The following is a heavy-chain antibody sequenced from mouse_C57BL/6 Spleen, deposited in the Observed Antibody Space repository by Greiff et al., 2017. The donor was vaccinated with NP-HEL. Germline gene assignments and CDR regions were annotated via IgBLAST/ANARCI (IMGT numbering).Heavy chain of an antibody. J-gene: IGHJ3*01. CDR1: GFTFSDYG. V-gene: IGHV5-17*01. CDR2: ISSGSSTI. D-gene: IGHD2-3*01. Sequence: EVMLVESGGGLVKPGGSLKLSCAASGFTFSDYGMHWVRQAPEKGLEWVAYISSGSSTIYYADTVKGRFTISRDNAKNTLFLQMTSLRSEDTAMYYCARPLYDGYYAWFAYWGKGTLVTVSA. CDR3: ARPLYDGYYAWFAY.